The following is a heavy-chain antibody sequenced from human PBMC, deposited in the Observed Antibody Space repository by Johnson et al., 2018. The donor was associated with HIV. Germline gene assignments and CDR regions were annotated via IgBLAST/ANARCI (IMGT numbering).Heavy chain of an antibody. CDR3: ARPVWNSGYFLGNAFNI. D-gene: IGHD3-22*01. J-gene: IGHJ3*02. V-gene: IGHV3-20*04. CDR1: GFTFDDYG. Sequence: VQLVESGGGVVRPGGSLRLSCAASGFTFDDYGMSWVRQAPGKGLEWVSGINWNGGSTGYADSVKGRFTISRDNAKNSLYLQMNSLRAEDTALYYCARPVWNSGYFLGNAFNIWGQGTMVTVSS. CDR2: INWNGGST.